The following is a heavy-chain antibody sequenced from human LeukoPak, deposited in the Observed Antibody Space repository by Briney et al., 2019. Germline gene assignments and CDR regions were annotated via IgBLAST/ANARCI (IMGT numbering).Heavy chain of an antibody. J-gene: IGHJ6*02. CDR2: ISAYNGNT. CDR3: ARDTYVVVPAANYYYYGMDV. D-gene: IGHD2-2*01. Sequence: ASVKVSCKASGYTFTSYGISWVRQAPGQGLEWMGWISAYNGNTNYAQKLQGRVTMTTDTSTSTAYMELRSLRSDDTAVYYCARDTYVVVPAANYYYYGMDVWGQGTTVTVPS. V-gene: IGHV1-18*01. CDR1: GYTFTSYG.